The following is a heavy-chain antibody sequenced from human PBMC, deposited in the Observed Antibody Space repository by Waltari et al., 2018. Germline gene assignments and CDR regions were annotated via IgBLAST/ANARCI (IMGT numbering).Heavy chain of an antibody. CDR1: GVRFRNYG. CDR2: IWYDGSNK. CDR3: ATVRGCGGDCFYFDY. J-gene: IGHJ4*02. D-gene: IGHD2-21*02. Sequence: QVQLVESGGGVVQPEESLRLSCAASGVRFRNYGMAWVRESPGKGLEWVAIIWYDGSNKYYGDAVKGRFTISRDNSKNTLFLQMSSLRGEDTAVYHCATVRGCGGDCFYFDYWGQGVLVTVSS. V-gene: IGHV3-33*01.